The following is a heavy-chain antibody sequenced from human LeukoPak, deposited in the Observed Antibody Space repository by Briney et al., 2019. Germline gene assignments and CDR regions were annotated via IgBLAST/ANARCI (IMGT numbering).Heavy chain of an antibody. CDR2: IYDSGST. CDR3: ARAGYGDSDFDY. V-gene: IGHV4-59*08. Sequence: DPSETLSLTCTASGISITNHYWSWIRQPPGKGLEWIGYIYDSGSTYYNPSLKSRVTISVDTSKNQFSLKLNSVTAADTAVYYCARAGYGDSDFDYWGQGTLVTVSS. D-gene: IGHD4-17*01. J-gene: IGHJ4*02. CDR1: GISITNHY.